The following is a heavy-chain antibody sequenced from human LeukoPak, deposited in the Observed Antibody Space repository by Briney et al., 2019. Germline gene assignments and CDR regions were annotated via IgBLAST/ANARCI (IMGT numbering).Heavy chain of an antibody. CDR2: ISGSSSTI. CDR1: GFTFNIFA. J-gene: IGHJ5*02. CDR3: ARGRTGTAWNWFDP. Sequence: GGSLRLSCAASGFTFNIFAMNWVRQAPGKGLEWVSYISGSSSTIHYVDSVKGRFTISRDNANNSVYLQMNNLRAEDTAVYYCARGRTGTAWNWFDPWGQGTLVTVSS. V-gene: IGHV3-48*01. D-gene: IGHD1-1*01.